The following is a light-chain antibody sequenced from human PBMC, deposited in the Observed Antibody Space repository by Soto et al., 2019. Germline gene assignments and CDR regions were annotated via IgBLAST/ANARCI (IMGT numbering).Light chain of an antibody. J-gene: IGKJ1*01. CDR3: QQYGTSPRT. Sequence: EVMLTQSPGTLSLSPGERATLSCRASQSIFSNYLAWYQQKSGQAPRLLIYGASNRATGIPDRFSGSGSGTDVTLTISALEPEDFSVYYGQQYGTSPRTVGQGTKVEFK. V-gene: IGKV3-20*01. CDR2: GAS. CDR1: QSIFSNY.